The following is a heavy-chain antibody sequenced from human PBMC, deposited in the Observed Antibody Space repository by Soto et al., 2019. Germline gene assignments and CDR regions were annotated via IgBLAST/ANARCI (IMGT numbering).Heavy chain of an antibody. CDR1: GGSISTSRSY. D-gene: IGHD2-21*01. Sequence: QLQLLESGPGLVKASETLSLTCSVSGGSISTSRSYGAWIRQPPGKGLGWLANIFYSGSTFYNPSLASRVSVSVDTSKNEFSLKLRSVTAADTAVYYCARQPTTGDTDLWFDPWGQGTLVTVSS. V-gene: IGHV4-39*01. J-gene: IGHJ5*02. CDR3: ARQPTTGDTDLWFDP. CDR2: IFYSGST.